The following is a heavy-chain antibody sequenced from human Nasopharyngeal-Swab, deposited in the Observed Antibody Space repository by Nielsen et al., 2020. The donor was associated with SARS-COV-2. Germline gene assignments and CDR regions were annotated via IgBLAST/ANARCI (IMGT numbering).Heavy chain of an antibody. CDR3: AKDKGRWFGELYRAFDI. Sequence: SLRLSCAASGFTFDVYAFHWVRQAPGKGLEWVSGISWKSEYIGSADSVKGRFTISRDNAKSSLYLQMNNLGPEDTALYYCAKDKGRWFGELYRAFDIWGQGTMVTVSS. CDR2: ISWKSEYI. D-gene: IGHD3-10*01. CDR1: GFTFDVYA. V-gene: IGHV3-9*01. J-gene: IGHJ3*02.